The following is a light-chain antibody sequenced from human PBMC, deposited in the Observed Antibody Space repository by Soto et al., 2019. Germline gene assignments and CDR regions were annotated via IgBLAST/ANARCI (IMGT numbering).Light chain of an antibody. CDR2: GVT. V-gene: IGLV2-14*03. CDR1: SSDVGGHNY. Sequence: QSALTQPASVSGSPGQSITISCTGTSSDVGGHNYVSWYQHHPGKAPKLMIYGVTDRPSGVSNRFSGSKSGNTASLTISGLQAEDEADYYCSSYTSSTTLVVFGGGTKVTVL. CDR3: SSYTSSTTLVV. J-gene: IGLJ2*01.